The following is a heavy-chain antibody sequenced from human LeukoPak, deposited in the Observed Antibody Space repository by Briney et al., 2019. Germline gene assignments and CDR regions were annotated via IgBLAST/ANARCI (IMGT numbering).Heavy chain of an antibody. CDR3: ASQPMGPAYYYYGMDV. J-gene: IGHJ6*02. Sequence: SSETLSLTCTVSGGSISSYYWSWIRQPPGKGLEWIGYIYYSGSTNYNPSLKSRVTISVDTSKNQFSLKLSSVTAADTAVYYCASQPMGPAYYYYGMDVWGQGTTVTVSS. CDR2: IYYSGST. D-gene: IGHD3-10*01. CDR1: GGSISSYY. V-gene: IGHV4-59*12.